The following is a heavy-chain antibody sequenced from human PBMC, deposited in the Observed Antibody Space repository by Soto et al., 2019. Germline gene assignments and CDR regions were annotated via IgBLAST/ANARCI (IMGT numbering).Heavy chain of an antibody. V-gene: IGHV3-74*01. CDR1: GFTLSSYW. Sequence: GGSLRLSCAASGFTLSSYWMHWVRQAPGKGLVWVSRINSDGSNTNYADSVKGRFTTSRDNAKNTLYLQMNSLRAEDTAVYYCATGPSSSFYYTIGYWGQGTLVTVSS. J-gene: IGHJ4*02. D-gene: IGHD3-22*01. CDR3: ATGPSSSFYYTIGY. CDR2: INSDGSNT.